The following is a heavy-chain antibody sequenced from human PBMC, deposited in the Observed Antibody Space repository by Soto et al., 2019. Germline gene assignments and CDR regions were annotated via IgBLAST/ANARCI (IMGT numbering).Heavy chain of an antibody. CDR2: ISSSGSTI. CDR3: ARDKPPRHNYDFWSGQLADYFDY. V-gene: IGHV3-48*03. CDR1: GFTFSGYE. Sequence: PGGSLRLSCAASGFTFSGYEMNWVRQSPGKGLEWVSYISSSGSTIYYADSVKGRFTISRGNAKNSLYLQMNSLRAEDTAVYYCARDKPPRHNYDFWSGQLADYFDYWGQGTLVTVSS. D-gene: IGHD3-3*01. J-gene: IGHJ4*02.